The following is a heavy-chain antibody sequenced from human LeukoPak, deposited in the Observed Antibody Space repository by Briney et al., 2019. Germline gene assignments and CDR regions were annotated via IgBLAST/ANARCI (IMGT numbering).Heavy chain of an antibody. CDR1: GYTFTSYG. J-gene: IGHJ4*02. CDR3: ARESDYYDSSGYGY. D-gene: IGHD3-22*01. CDR2: ISAYNGNT. V-gene: IGHV1-18*01. Sequence: ASVKVSCKASGYTFTSYGISWVRQAPGQGLEWMGWISAYNGNTNYAQKLQGRVTMTTDTSTSTACMELRSLRSDDTAVYYCARESDYYDSSGYGYWGQGTLVTVSS.